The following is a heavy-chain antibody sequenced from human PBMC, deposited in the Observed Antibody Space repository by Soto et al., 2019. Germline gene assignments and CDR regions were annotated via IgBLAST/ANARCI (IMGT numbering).Heavy chain of an antibody. D-gene: IGHD3-22*01. V-gene: IGHV3-30-3*01. Sequence: PGGSLRLSCAASGLTFSSYAMHWVRQAPGKGLEWVAVISYDGSNKYYADSVKGRFTISRGNSKNTLYLQMNSLRAEDTAVYYCARDFDRHYYDSSGLLDSWGQGTLITVSS. CDR2: ISYDGSNK. J-gene: IGHJ4*02. CDR1: GLTFSSYA. CDR3: ARDFDRHYYDSSGLLDS.